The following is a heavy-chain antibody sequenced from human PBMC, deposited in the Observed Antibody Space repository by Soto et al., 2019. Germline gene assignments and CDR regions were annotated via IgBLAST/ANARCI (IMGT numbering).Heavy chain of an antibody. CDR2: IYYSGST. V-gene: IGHV4-31*03. CDR3: ARVRVDYDSSGYHFDY. CDR1: GGSISSGGYY. D-gene: IGHD3-22*01. Sequence: PSETLCLTCTVSGGSISSGGYYWSWIRQHPGKGLERIGYIYYSGSTHYNPSLKGRVTISVDTSKNQFSLKLSSVTAADTAVYYCARVRVDYDSSGYHFDYWGQGTPVTVSS. J-gene: IGHJ4*02.